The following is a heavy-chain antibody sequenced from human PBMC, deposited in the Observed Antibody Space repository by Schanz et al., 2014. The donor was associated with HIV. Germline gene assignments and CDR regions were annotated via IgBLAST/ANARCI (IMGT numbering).Heavy chain of an antibody. CDR1: GYTFTDFY. D-gene: IGHD1-1*01. Sequence: QLPLVQSGAEVKQPGASVRVSCKASGYTFTDFYIHWVRQAPGQGLEWVGYIKPNDGETYYARKFRGRVTMTRDTSISSASLELTRLRSDDTAVYFCTRNRYQLLPFDFWGQGTLVTVSS. CDR3: TRNRYQLLPFDF. CDR2: IKPNDGET. J-gene: IGHJ4*02. V-gene: IGHV1-2*02.